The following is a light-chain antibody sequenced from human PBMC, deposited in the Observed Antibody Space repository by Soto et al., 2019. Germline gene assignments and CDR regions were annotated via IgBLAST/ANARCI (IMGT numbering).Light chain of an antibody. CDR3: QQVNSFPLT. Sequence: DIQMTQSPSFVSASVGDRVTITCRASQGIKSWLAWYQHKPGKAPKVLIFAASSLQSGVPSRFSGSGSGTDFTLTISNLQPEDFATYFRQQVNSFPLTFGGGTKVEI. CDR2: AAS. J-gene: IGKJ4*01. V-gene: IGKV1-12*01. CDR1: QGIKSW.